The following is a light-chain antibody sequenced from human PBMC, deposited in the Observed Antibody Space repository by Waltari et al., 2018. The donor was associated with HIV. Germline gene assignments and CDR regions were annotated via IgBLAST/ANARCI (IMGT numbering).Light chain of an antibody. J-gene: IGKJ1*01. V-gene: IGKV3-15*01. CDR3: HQHNYSPRS. CDR2: GAS. CDR1: DRIGNN. Sequence: VMTQSPATLSVSPGGSATISGRTSDRIGNNLIWYQQRPGQAPRVLIYGASTRAPGIPGRITGSGSGTEFTLTINNLQPEDTAVYYCHQHNYSPRSFGQGTRVDLK.